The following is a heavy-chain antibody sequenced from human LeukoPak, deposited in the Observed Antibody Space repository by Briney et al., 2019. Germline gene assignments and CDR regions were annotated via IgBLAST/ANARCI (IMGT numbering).Heavy chain of an antibody. CDR2: IYYSGST. D-gene: IGHD3-22*01. Sequence: PSETLSLTCTVSGGSISSSSYYWGWIRQPPGKGLETIGSIYYSGSTYCNPSLKSRVTISVDTSKNQFSLKLSSVTAADTAVYYCARVPYYYDSSGYYYGEYWGQGTLVTVSS. CDR1: GGSISSSSYY. V-gene: IGHV4-39*07. J-gene: IGHJ4*02. CDR3: ARVPYYYDSSGYYYGEY.